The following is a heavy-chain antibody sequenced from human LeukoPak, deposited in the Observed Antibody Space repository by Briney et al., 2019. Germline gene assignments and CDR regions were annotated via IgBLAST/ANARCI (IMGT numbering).Heavy chain of an antibody. J-gene: IGHJ6*03. CDR1: GFTFSNYW. CDR3: ARDPEGFYSSSWYLAAHYYYYMDV. CDR2: IKQDGSEK. V-gene: IGHV3-7*01. Sequence: PGGSLRLSCAASGFTFSNYWMHWVRQAPGKGLEWVANIKQDGSEKYYVDSVKGRFTISRDNAKNSLYLQMNSLRAEDTAVYYCARDPEGFYSSSWYLAAHYYYYMDVWGKGTTVTISS. D-gene: IGHD6-13*01.